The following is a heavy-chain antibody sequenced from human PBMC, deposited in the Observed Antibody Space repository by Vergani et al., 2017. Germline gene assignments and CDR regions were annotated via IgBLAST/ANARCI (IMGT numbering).Heavy chain of an antibody. V-gene: IGHV3-49*04. D-gene: IGHD3-22*01. CDR2: IRSKAYGGTT. J-gene: IGHJ4*02. CDR1: GFTFGDYA. Sequence: EVQLLESGGGLVQPGRSLRLSCTASGFTFGDYAMSWVRQAPGKGLEWVGFIRSKAYGGTTEYAASVKGRFTISRDDSKSIAYLQMNSLKTEDTAVYYCTRDYYDSSGYYCYFDYWGQGTLVTVSS. CDR3: TRDYYDSSGYYCYFDY.